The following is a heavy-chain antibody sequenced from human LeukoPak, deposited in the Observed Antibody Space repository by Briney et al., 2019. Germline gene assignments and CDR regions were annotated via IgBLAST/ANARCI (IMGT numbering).Heavy chain of an antibody. CDR3: AKDWSDEGPGFWSGYRHYYYYYMDV. D-gene: IGHD3-3*01. Sequence: PGRSLRLSCAASGFTFSSYGMHWVRQAPGKGLEWVAVISYDGSNKYYADSVKGRFTISRDNSKNTLYLQMNSLRAEDTAVYYCAKDWSDEGPGFWSGYRHYYYYYMDVWGKGTTVTVSS. CDR2: ISYDGSNK. V-gene: IGHV3-30*18. CDR1: GFTFSSYG. J-gene: IGHJ6*03.